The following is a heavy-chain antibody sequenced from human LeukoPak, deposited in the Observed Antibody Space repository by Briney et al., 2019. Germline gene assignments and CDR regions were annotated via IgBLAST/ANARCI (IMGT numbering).Heavy chain of an antibody. D-gene: IGHD6-13*01. CDR1: GGSLSSGGYY. Sequence: SETLSLTCMVSGGSLSSGGYYWSWIRQPPGKGLEWIGYIYHSGSTYYNPSLKSRVTISVDRSKNQFSLKLSSVTAADTAVYYCARANLGQQLANFDYWGQGTLVTVSS. CDR3: ARANLGQQLANFDY. J-gene: IGHJ4*02. CDR2: IYHSGST. V-gene: IGHV4-30-2*01.